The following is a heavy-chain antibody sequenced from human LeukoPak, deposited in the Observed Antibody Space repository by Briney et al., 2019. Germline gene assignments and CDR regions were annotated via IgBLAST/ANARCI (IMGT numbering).Heavy chain of an antibody. J-gene: IGHJ4*02. V-gene: IGHV1-18*01. CDR3: VRDREDFDWSALPLFDY. CDR1: GYTFTSYG. Sequence: ASVKVSCKASGYTFTSYGISWMRQAPGQGLEWMGWISSYNGNTNYAQKLQGRVTMTTDTSTSTAYMELRSLRSDDTAVYYCVRDREDFDWSALPLFDYWGQGTLVTVSS. D-gene: IGHD3-9*01. CDR2: ISSYNGNT.